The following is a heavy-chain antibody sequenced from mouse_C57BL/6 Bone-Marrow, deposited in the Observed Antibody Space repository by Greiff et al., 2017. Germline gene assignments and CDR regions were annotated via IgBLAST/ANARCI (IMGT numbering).Heavy chain of an antibody. CDR2: LWSGGST. V-gene: IGHV2-2*01. CDR1: GFSLTSYG. D-gene: IGHD1-3*01. J-gene: IGHJ1*03. CDR3: ARKRGSGWYFDV. Sequence: VQVVESGPGLVQPSQSLSITCTVSGFSLTSYGVHWVRPSPGKGLEWLGVLWSGGSTDSNAAFISTLSISKDNSKSQVFFKMNSLQADDTAIYYCARKRGSGWYFDVWGTGTTVTVSS.